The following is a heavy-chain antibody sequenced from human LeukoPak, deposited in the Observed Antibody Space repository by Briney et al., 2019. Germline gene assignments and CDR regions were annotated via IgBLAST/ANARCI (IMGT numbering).Heavy chain of an antibody. CDR3: AGERYYYDSSGHRAFDY. Sequence: ASVKVSCKASGGTFSSYAISWVRQAPGQGLEWMGGIIPIFGTANYAQKFQGRVTITTDESTSTAYMELSSLRSEDTAVYYCAGERYYYDSSGHRAFDYWSQGTLVTVSS. D-gene: IGHD3-22*01. J-gene: IGHJ4*02. CDR2: IIPIFGTA. V-gene: IGHV1-69*05. CDR1: GGTFSSYA.